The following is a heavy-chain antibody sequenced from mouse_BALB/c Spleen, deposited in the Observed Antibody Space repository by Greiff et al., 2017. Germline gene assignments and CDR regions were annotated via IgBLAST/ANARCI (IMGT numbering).Heavy chain of an antibody. J-gene: IGHJ2*01. D-gene: IGHD1-1*01. V-gene: IGHV3-6*02. CDR3: ASSPDYYGSGGNYFDY. CDR1: GYSITSGYY. Sequence: EVKLVESGPGLVKPSQSLSLTCSVTGYSITSGYYWNWIRQFPGNKLEWMGYISYDGSNNYNPSLKNRISITRDTSKNQFFLKLNSVTTEDTATYYCASSPDYYGSGGNYFDYWGQGTTLTVSS. CDR2: ISYDGSN.